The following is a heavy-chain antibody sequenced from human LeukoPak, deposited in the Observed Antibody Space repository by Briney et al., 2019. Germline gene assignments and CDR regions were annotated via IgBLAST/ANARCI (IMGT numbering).Heavy chain of an antibody. CDR1: GFTVSSNY. V-gene: IGHV3-53*01. J-gene: IGHJ3*02. CDR3: ARERTSWGDAFDI. CDR2: IYSGGST. D-gene: IGHD2-2*01. Sequence: GGSLRLSCAASGFTVSSNYMSWVRQAPGKGLEWVSVIYSGGSTYYADSAKGRFTISRDNSKNTLYLQMNSLRAEDTAVYYCARERTSWGDAFDIWGQGTMVTVSS.